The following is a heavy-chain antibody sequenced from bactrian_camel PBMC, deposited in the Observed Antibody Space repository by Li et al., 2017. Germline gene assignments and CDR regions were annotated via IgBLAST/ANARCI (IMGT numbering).Heavy chain of an antibody. Sequence: QLVESGGGLVQPGGSLRLSCVASGDTIGRYCMGWFRQIPDREREGVAGIESDGSTSYADSVKGRFTISQDSAKNILYLQMHSLKPEDTAMYYCAADLGPPLHVFDQRDYWGQGTQVTVS. CDR3: AADLGPPLHVFDQRDY. D-gene: IGHD2*01. CDR2: IESDGST. CDR1: GDTIGRYC. J-gene: IGHJ4*01. V-gene: IGHV3S9*01.